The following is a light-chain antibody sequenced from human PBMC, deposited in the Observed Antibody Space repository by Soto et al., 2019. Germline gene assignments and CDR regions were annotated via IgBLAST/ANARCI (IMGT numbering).Light chain of an antibody. V-gene: IGKV3-15*01. J-gene: IGKJ2*01. CDR2: GAS. Sequence: EIVMTQSPATLAVSPGERAALSCRASQSVSSNFAWYQQKPGQAPRLLIYGASSRATATPARFSGGGSGTEFTLTISSLQSEDFAVYYCQQYNNWPYTFGLGTKLEMK. CDR1: QSVSSN. CDR3: QQYNNWPYT.